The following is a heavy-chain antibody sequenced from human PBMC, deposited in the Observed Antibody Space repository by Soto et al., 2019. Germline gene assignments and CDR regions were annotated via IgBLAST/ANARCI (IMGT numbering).Heavy chain of an antibody. CDR3: TRSGHPVYGSGSDL. J-gene: IGHJ4*02. CDR2: FYYRGST. V-gene: IGHV4-59*11. Sequence: QVQLQESGPGLVKPSETLSLTCSVSGGSINSHYWNWVRQTPGKGLEWIGYFYYRGSTNYNPSLKSRVTISVDISKNQFSLKLSSVTAADTAVYYCTRSGHPVYGSGSDLWGQGTLVTVSS. D-gene: IGHD3-10*01. CDR1: GGSINSHY.